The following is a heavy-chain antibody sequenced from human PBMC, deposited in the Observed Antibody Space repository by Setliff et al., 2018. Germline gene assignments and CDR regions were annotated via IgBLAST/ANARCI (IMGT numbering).Heavy chain of an antibody. CDR3: AKDRPQGVNGRSLDY. V-gene: IGHV3-23*01. D-gene: IGHD3-10*01. Sequence: PGGSLRLSCVASGFTFTSYVMTWVRQAPGKGLEWVSAMSGSGSSTYYGDSVKGRFTISRDNSQNTLYLQMNSLRAEDTAVYYCAKDRPQGVNGRSLDYWGRGALVTVSS. CDR2: MSGSGSST. CDR1: GFTFTSYV. J-gene: IGHJ4*02.